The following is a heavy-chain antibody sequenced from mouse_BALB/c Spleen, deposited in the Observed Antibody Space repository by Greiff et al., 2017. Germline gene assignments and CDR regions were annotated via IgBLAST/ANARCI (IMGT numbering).Heavy chain of an antibody. CDR3: AKKVRLAMDY. J-gene: IGHJ4*01. Sequence: QVQLQQSGPGLVAPSHCLSITCTVSGFSLTDYGVSWIRQPPGKGLEWLGVIWGGGSTYYNSALKSRMSICKDNSTSQVFLKMHSLQTDDTAMYYCAKKVRLAMDYWGQGTSVTVSS. D-gene: IGHD2-14*01. V-gene: IGHV2-6-5*01. CDR2: IWGGGST. CDR1: GFSLTDYG.